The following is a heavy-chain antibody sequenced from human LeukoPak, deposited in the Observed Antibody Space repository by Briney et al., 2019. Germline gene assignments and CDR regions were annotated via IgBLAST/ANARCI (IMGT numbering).Heavy chain of an antibody. CDR2: IDPSDSYT. CDR3: APHRGGLEDLTFDP. J-gene: IGHJ5*02. CDR1: GYSFTSYW. D-gene: IGHD3-10*01. V-gene: IGHV5-10-1*01. Sequence: GQSLKISCKGSGYSFTSYWISWVRQMHGKGLEWMGRIDPSDSYTNYSPSFQGHVTISADKSISTAYLQWSSLKASDTAMYYCAPHRGGLEDLTFDPWGQGTLVTVSS.